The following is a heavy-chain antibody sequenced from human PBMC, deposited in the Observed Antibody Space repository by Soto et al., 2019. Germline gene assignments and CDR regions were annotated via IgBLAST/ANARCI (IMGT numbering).Heavy chain of an antibody. D-gene: IGHD2-21*01. CDR3: ARGGISHWAYFYYLDV. Sequence: SETLSLTCTVSGGSISSYYWSWIRQPPGKGLEWIGYIYYSGSTNYNPSLKSRVTISVDTSKNQFSLKLSSVTAADTAVYYCARGGISHWAYFYYLDVRDRGTTVTVSS. CDR1: GGSISSYY. V-gene: IGHV4-59*08. J-gene: IGHJ6*03. CDR2: IYYSGST.